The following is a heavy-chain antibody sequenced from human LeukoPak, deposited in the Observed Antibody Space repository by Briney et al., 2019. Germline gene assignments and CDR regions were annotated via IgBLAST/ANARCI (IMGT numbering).Heavy chain of an antibody. CDR3: ARYSSGWFLDH. D-gene: IGHD6-19*01. Sequence: GRSLRLSCAASGFTFSGHGMHWVRQAPGKGLEWVAVIWFDGSKEYYADSVKGRFTISRDNSKNMLYLQMNSLRAEDTAVYYCARYSSGWFLDHWGQGTLVTVSS. J-gene: IGHJ4*02. V-gene: IGHV3-33*01. CDR2: IWFDGSKE. CDR1: GFTFSGHG.